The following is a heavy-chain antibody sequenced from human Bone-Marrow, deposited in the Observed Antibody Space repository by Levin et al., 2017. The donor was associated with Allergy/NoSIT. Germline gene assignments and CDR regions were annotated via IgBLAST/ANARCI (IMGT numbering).Heavy chain of an antibody. J-gene: IGHJ6*02. V-gene: IGHV3-33*01. Sequence: GGSLRLSCATSGFTFTTYAIHWVRQAPGKGLEWVAVIWYDGSNEYYADSVRGRFAISRDNSKNTLYLQMNSLRAEDTAVYYCARDSVQVVEPAPDDNNQPSLLMDVWGQGTTVIVSS. CDR2: IWYDGSNE. D-gene: IGHD3-22*01. CDR1: GFTFTTYA. CDR3: ARDSVQVVEPAPDDNNQPSLLMDV.